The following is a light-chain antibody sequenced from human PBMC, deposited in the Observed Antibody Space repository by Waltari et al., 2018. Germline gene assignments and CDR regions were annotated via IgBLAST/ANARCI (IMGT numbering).Light chain of an antibody. CDR2: EDK. CDR1: ALPKEY. Sequence: SNDLTQPPSVSVSPGQTARITCSGDALPKEYAYWYQQKSGQTPVVVIYEDKKRPSGIPERFSGSSSGTMATLTISGAQVEDEADYYCYSKDSSVGVFGGGTKLTVL. V-gene: IGLV3-10*01. J-gene: IGLJ2*01. CDR3: YSKDSSVGV.